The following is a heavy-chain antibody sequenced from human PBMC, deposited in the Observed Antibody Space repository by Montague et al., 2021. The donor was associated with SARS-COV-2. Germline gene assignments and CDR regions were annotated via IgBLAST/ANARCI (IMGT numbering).Heavy chain of an antibody. D-gene: IGHD5-18*01. Sequence: SETLSLTCTVSGGSISNYYWSWIRQPPGRGLEWIGYIYYSGSTDYSPSLKSRVTISLDTSKNQFSLKVTSVTAADTAVYYCARDARHSYGKYFDPWGHGILVTVSS. CDR2: IYYSGST. V-gene: IGHV4-59*01. J-gene: IGHJ5*02. CDR3: ARDARHSYGKYFDP. CDR1: GGSISNYY.